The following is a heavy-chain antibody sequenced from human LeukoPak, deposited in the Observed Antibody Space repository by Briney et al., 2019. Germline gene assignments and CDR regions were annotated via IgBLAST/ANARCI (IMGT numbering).Heavy chain of an antibody. Sequence: PGGSLRLSCAASGFTFSSYWMSWVRQAPGKGLEWVANIKQDGSEKYYVDSVKGRFTISKDNAKNSLYLQMNSLRAEDTAVYYCARDYNYGEDAFDIWGQGTMVTVSS. D-gene: IGHD1-1*01. CDR2: IKQDGSEK. CDR1: GFTFSSYW. J-gene: IGHJ3*02. CDR3: ARDYNYGEDAFDI. V-gene: IGHV3-7*01.